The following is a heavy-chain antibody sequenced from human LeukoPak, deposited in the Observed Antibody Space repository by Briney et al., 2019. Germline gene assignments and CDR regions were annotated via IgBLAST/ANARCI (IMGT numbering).Heavy chain of an antibody. D-gene: IGHD3-10*01. V-gene: IGHV3-48*03. Sequence: GSLRLSCGASGFPFSSYEMKWVRQAPGKGLEWVSYISSSGSTIYYADSVKDRFTISRDNAKNSLYLQMNSLRAEDTAVYYCARALLWFGELLRSGFDPWGQGTLVTVSS. J-gene: IGHJ5*02. CDR3: ARALLWFGELLRSGFDP. CDR2: ISSSGSTI. CDR1: GFPFSSYE.